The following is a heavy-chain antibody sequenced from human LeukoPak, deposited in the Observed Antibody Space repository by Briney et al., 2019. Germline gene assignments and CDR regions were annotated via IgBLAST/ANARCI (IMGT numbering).Heavy chain of an antibody. CDR2: IGTAGDT. V-gene: IGHV3-13*01. Sequence: GGSPRLSCAASGFTSSSYDMHWVRQATGKGLEWVSAIGTAGDTYYPGSVKGRFTISRENAKNSLYLQMNSLRAGDTTVYYCARALPIAVAGTGPGDYWGQGTLVTVSS. J-gene: IGHJ4*02. CDR3: ARALPIAVAGTGPGDY. CDR1: GFTSSSYD. D-gene: IGHD6-19*01.